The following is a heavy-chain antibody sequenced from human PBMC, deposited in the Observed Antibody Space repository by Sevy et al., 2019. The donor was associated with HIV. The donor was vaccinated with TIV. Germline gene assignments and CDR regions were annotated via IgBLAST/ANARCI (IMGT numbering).Heavy chain of an antibody. Sequence: SETLSLTCTVSGGSISSGGYYWSWLRQHPGKGLEWIGYTYYSGSTYYNPSLKSRVTISVDTSKNQFSLKLSSVTAADTAVYYCARATYSGYTDYWGQGTLVTVSS. CDR3: ARATYSGYTDY. CDR1: GGSISSGGYY. CDR2: TYYSGST. J-gene: IGHJ4*02. D-gene: IGHD5-12*01. V-gene: IGHV4-31*03.